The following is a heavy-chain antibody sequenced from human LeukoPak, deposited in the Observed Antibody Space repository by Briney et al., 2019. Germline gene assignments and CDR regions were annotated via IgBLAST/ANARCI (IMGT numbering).Heavy chain of an antibody. Sequence: SETLSLTCAVYGGSFSGYYWSWIRQPPGKGLEWIGEINHSGSTNYNPSLKSRVTISVDTSKNQFSLKLSSVTAADTAVYNCASSGRGYDFWSGYYTYYFDYWGQGTLVTVSS. D-gene: IGHD3-3*01. CDR2: INHSGST. V-gene: IGHV4-34*01. J-gene: IGHJ4*02. CDR1: GGSFSGYY. CDR3: ASSGRGYDFWSGYYTYYFDY.